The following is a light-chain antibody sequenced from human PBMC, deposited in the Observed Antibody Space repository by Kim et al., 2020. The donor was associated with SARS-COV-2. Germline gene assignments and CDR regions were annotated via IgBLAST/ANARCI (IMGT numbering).Light chain of an antibody. V-gene: IGLV4-69*01. CDR3: QTWGTPVV. Sequence: GASVKLTCPLSGTPTYYAIAWHQQRPERGPHFLLRVNRDGSHYRGDGIPDRFSGSSSESERYLTISNLQSDDEADYFCQTWGTPVVFGGGTQLTVL. CDR1: GTPTYYA. CDR2: VNRDGSH. J-gene: IGLJ2*01.